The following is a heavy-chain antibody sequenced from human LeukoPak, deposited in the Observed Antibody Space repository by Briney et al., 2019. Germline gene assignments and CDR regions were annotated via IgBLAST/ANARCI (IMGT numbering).Heavy chain of an antibody. V-gene: IGHV3-33*03. CDR3: GRSDHDAFDI. J-gene: IGHJ3*02. CDR2: IWYDGSNK. CDR1: GFTFSSYG. D-gene: IGHD1-26*01. Sequence: GGSLRLSCAASGFTFSSYGMHWVRQAPGKGLEWVAVIWYDGSNKYYADSVKGRFAISRDNAKNTLYLQMNSLTVEDTAVYYCGRSDHDAFDIWGQGTMVTVSS.